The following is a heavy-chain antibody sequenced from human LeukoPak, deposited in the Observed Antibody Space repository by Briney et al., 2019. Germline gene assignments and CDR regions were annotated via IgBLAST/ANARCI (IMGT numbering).Heavy chain of an antibody. CDR3: AREVPWVWNFDL. V-gene: IGHV4-30-4*01. CDR2: IYYSGST. Sequence: PSQTLSLTCTVSGGSISRGDYYWSWIRQPPGTGLEWMGYIYYSGSTYYNPSLKSRVTISVDTSKTQFSLKLNSVTAADTAVYYCAREVPWVWNFDLWGRGTLVTVHS. CDR1: GGSISRGDYY. D-gene: IGHD1-26*01. J-gene: IGHJ2*01.